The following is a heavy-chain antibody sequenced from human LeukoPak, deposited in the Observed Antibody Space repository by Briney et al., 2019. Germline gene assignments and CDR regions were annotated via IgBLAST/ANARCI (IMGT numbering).Heavy chain of an antibody. Sequence: GGSLRLSCAASGFTFSSYGMSWVRQAPGKGLEWVSAISGSGGSTYYADSVRGRFTISRDNSKNTLYLQMNSLRAEDTAVYYCAKDGTTWGDAFDIWGQGTMVTVSS. CDR2: ISGSGGST. CDR3: AKDGTTWGDAFDI. J-gene: IGHJ3*02. V-gene: IGHV3-23*01. CDR1: GFTFSSYG. D-gene: IGHD2-2*01.